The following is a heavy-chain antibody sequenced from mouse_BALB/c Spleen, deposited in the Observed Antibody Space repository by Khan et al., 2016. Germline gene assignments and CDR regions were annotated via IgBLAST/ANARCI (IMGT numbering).Heavy chain of an antibody. J-gene: IGHJ3*01. Sequence: QVQLKESGPGLVAPSQSLSITCTVSGFSLTGYGVNWVRQPPGKGLEWLGKIWADGRADYNSALKSRVNISKDNSKSQVFLKMNSLQTDATANSYGASDYDGSAYWGQGTQVIVSA. CDR3: ASDYDGSAY. D-gene: IGHD2-12*01. CDR1: GFSLTGYG. CDR2: IWADGRA. V-gene: IGHV2-6-7*01.